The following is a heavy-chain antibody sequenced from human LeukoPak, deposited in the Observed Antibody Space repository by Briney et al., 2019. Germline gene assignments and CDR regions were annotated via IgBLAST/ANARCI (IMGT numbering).Heavy chain of an antibody. D-gene: IGHD3-22*01. V-gene: IGHV1-2*02. J-gene: IGHJ5*02. Sequence: ASVKVSCKASGYTFTGYYTHWVRQAPGQGLEWMGWINPNSGGTNYAQKFQGRVTMTRDTTISTAYMELSRLRSDDTAVYYCARMDYYDSSGYGYWFDPWGQGTLVTVSS. CDR3: ARMDYYDSSGYGYWFDP. CDR1: GYTFTGYY. CDR2: INPNSGGT.